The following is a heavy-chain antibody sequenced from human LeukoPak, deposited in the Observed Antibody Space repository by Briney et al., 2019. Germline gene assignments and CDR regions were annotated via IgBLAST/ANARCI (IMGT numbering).Heavy chain of an antibody. V-gene: IGHV3-30*02. CDR3: AKRLWFGEFAPDYYGMDV. D-gene: IGHD3-10*01. CDR1: GFTFSSYG. CDR2: IRYDGSNK. J-gene: IGHJ6*02. Sequence: GGSLRLSCAASGFTFSSYGMHWVRQAPGKGLEWVASIRYDGSNKYYADSVKGRFTISRDNSKNTLYLQMNSLRAEDTAVYYCAKRLWFGEFAPDYYGMDVWGQGTTVTVSS.